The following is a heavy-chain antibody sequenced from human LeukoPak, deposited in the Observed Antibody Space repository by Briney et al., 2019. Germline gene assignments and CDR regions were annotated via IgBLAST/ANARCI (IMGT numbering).Heavy chain of an antibody. V-gene: IGHV3-30*04. CDR2: ISYDGSNK. CDR3: ANGYCSSTSCYGFDY. Sequence: GGSLRLSCAASGFTFSSYAMHWVRQAPGKGLEWVAVISYDGSNKYYADSVKGRFTISRDNSKNTLYLQMNSLRAEDTAVYYCANGYCSSTSCYGFDYWGQGTLVTVSS. CDR1: GFTFSSYA. J-gene: IGHJ4*02. D-gene: IGHD2-2*01.